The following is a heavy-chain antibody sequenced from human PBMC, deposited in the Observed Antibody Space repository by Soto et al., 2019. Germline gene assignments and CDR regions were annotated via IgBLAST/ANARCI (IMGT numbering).Heavy chain of an antibody. V-gene: IGHV3-23*01. D-gene: IGHD3-22*01. CDR3: AKDFWDYYDRSGYSRLTFDY. CDR2: ISGSGGST. CDR1: GFTFSSYA. Sequence: PVGSLRLSCAASGFTFSSYAMGWVRQAPGKGLEWVSAISGSGGSTYYADSVKGRFTISRDNSKNTLYLQMNSLRAEDTAVYYCAKDFWDYYDRSGYSRLTFDYWGQGTLVTVSS. J-gene: IGHJ4*02.